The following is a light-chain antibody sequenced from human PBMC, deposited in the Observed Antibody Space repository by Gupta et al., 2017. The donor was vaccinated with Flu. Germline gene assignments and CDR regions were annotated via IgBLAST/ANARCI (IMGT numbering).Light chain of an antibody. V-gene: IGLV6-57*01. CDR2: EEN. Sequence: NFMLTQPHSVSESPGKTVTISCTRSSGSIATNYVQGYQQRPGSSPTIVILEENQRLSGVPDRFSGSIDSASKYASRRIKGLKAEEEADDYWQYYDSRNNDVIFGGGTKLTVL. CDR1: SGSIATNY. J-gene: IGLJ2*01. CDR3: QYYDSRNNDVI.